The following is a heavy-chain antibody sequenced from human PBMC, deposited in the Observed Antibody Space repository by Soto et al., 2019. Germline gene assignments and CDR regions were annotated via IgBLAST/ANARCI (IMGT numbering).Heavy chain of an antibody. CDR2: IIPIFGTT. Sequence: QVQLVQSGAEVKKPGSSVKVSCKASGGTFSSFAISWVRQAPGQGLEWMGGIIPIFGTTNYAQKFQGRVTSTDDESTSTAYKEVTTLRAEDTAVYYCARDRAHTYDYWGQGTLFTVSS. V-gene: IGHV1-69*01. CDR1: GGTFSSFA. CDR3: ARDRAHTYDY. J-gene: IGHJ4*02.